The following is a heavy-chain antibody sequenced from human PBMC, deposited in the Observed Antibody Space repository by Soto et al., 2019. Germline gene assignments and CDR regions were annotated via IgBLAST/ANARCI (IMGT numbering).Heavy chain of an antibody. CDR1: GGSISSGDYY. J-gene: IGHJ4*02. CDR3: ARAPGYYDSSGYYYGGYFDY. V-gene: IGHV4-30-4*01. D-gene: IGHD3-22*01. CDR2: IYYSGST. Sequence: PSETLSLTCTVSGGSISSGDYYWSWIRQPPGKGLEWIGYIYYSGSTYCNPSLKSRVTISVDTSKNQFSLKLSSVTAADTAVYYCARAPGYYDSSGYYYGGYFDYWGQGTLVTVSS.